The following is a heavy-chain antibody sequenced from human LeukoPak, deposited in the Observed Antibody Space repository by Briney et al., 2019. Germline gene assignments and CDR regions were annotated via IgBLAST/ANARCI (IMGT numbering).Heavy chain of an antibody. Sequence: GESLKISCKGSGYTFTSYWIDWVRQMPGKGLEWMGIIYPGDSDIRYNPSFQGQVTISADKSTSTAYLQWSSLKASDTAMYYCARSAALDYWGQGTLVTVSS. V-gene: IGHV5-51*01. CDR3: ARSAALDY. CDR2: IYPGDSDI. D-gene: IGHD2-15*01. CDR1: GYTFTSYW. J-gene: IGHJ4*02.